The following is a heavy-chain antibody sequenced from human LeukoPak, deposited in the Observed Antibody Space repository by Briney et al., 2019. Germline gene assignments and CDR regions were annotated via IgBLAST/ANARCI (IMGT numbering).Heavy chain of an antibody. Sequence: PGGSLRLSCAASGFTFSSYGMHWVRQAPGKGLEWVAVISYDGSNKYYADSVKGRFTISRDNSKNTLYLQMNSLRAEDTAVYYCAKEMAPEGYSYGYDYWGQGTLVTVSS. CDR2: ISYDGSNK. D-gene: IGHD5-18*01. V-gene: IGHV3-30*18. CDR1: GFTFSSYG. CDR3: AKEMAPEGYSYGYDY. J-gene: IGHJ4*02.